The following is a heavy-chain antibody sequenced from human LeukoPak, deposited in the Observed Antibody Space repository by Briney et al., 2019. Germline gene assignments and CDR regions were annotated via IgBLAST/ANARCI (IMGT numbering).Heavy chain of an antibody. J-gene: IGHJ4*02. V-gene: IGHV1-69*05. D-gene: IGHD6-19*01. CDR1: GGTFSNYA. CDR3: AISSTGWYTYAQ. CDR2: IIPIFGTA. Sequence: SVKVSCRASGGTFSNYAITWVRQAPGQGLEWMGGIIPIFGTANYAQKLQGRVTITTDESTSIVYMEVSSLKSEDTAAYYCAISSTGWYTYAQWGQGTLVTVSS.